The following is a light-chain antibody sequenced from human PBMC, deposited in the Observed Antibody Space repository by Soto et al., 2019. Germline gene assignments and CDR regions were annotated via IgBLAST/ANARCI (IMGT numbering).Light chain of an antibody. CDR3: QQFKDYVWT. CDR2: DAS. V-gene: IGKV1-5*01. J-gene: IGKJ1*01. Sequence: DIQMTQSPSTLSASVGDRVTITCRASQNIDRYMAWYQQKPGRAPSLIIYDASTLERGVPSRFSGSGSGTEFTLIISNLQPDDFATYYCQQFKDYVWTFGQVTKV. CDR1: QNIDRY.